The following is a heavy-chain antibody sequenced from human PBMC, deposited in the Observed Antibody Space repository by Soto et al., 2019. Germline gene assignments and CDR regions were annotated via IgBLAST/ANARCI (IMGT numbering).Heavy chain of an antibody. D-gene: IGHD5-18*01. V-gene: IGHV4-30-4*01. J-gene: IGHJ3*02. CDR1: GGSISSGDYY. CDR2: IYYSGST. Sequence: PSETLSLTCTVSGGSISSGDYYWSWTRQPPGKGLEWIGYIYYSGSTYYNPSLKSRVTISVDTSKNQFSLKLSSVTAADTAVYYCARAPPLKYTYGLRGAFDIWGQGTMVTVS. CDR3: ARAPPLKYTYGLRGAFDI.